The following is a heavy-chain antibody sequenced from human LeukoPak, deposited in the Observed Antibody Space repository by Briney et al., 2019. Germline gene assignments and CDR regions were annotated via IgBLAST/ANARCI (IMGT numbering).Heavy chain of an antibody. V-gene: IGHV3-23*01. D-gene: IGHD1-1*01. CDR3: ARVGGTGTTDY. Sequence: GGSLRLSCAASGFTFSSYAINWVRQAPGKGLEWVSGIRNSGGDTYYVDSVKGRFTISRDNSKNTLYLQMNSLRAEDTAVYYCARVGGTGTTDYWGQGTLVTVSS. J-gene: IGHJ4*02. CDR1: GFTFSSYA. CDR2: IRNSGGDT.